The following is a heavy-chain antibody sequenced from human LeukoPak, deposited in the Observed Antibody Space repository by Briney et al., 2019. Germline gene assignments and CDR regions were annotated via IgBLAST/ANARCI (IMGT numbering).Heavy chain of an antibody. Sequence: SETLSLTCTVSGGSINTNPNYWGWVRQPPGKGLEWIGCFYYRGSTYYNPSLKSRVTISVDTSKNQFSLKLSSVTAADTAVYYCARRAIAAAAPIDYWGQGTLVTVSS. CDR2: FYYRGST. J-gene: IGHJ4*02. CDR1: GGSINTNPNY. D-gene: IGHD6-13*01. V-gene: IGHV4-39*01. CDR3: ARRAIAAAAPIDY.